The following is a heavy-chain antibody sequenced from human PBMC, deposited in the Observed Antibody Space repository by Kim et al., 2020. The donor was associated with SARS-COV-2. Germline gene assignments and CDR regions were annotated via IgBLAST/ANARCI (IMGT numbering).Heavy chain of an antibody. CDR1: GFTFTSYA. CDR2: ISGGGGST. V-gene: IGHV3-23*01. J-gene: IGHJ4*02. CDR3: AEEVRLYTRTNGGEFFDY. Sequence: GGSLRLSCVASGFTFTSYAMNWVRQAPGKGLEWVSAISGGGGSTYYADSVKGRFTISRDSSKNMVYLQMNSLRAEDTAVYYCAEEVRLYTRTNGGEFFDYWGRGTLVTVSS. D-gene: IGHD3-10*01.